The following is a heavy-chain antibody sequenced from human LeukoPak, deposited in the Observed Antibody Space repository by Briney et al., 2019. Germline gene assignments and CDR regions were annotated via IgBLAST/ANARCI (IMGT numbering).Heavy chain of an antibody. CDR2: IYYSGST. CDR3: ANYDSSYYHY. CDR1: GGSISSGDYY. D-gene: IGHD3-22*01. Sequence: SETLSLTCTVSGGSISSGDYYWSWIRQPPGKGLEWIGYIYYSGSTYYNPSLKSRVTISVDTSKNQFSLKLSSVTAADTALYYCANYDSSYYHYWGQGTLVTVSS. J-gene: IGHJ4*02. V-gene: IGHV4-30-4*08.